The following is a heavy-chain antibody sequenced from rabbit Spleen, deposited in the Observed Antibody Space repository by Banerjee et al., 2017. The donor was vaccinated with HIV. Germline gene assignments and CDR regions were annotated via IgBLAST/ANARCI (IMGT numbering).Heavy chain of an antibody. CDR1: GFSFSDRDV. CDR2: IEVDSSGFT. Sequence: QEQLVESGGGLVQPEGSLTLTCKASGFSFSDRDVMCWVRQAPGKGLEWIACIEVDSSGFTYFATWAKGRFTISKTSSTTVTLQVTRLTAADTATYFCARDTSSSFSSYGMDLWGPGTLVTVS. CDR3: ARDTSSSFSSYGMDL. J-gene: IGHJ6*01. V-gene: IGHV1S45*01. D-gene: IGHD1-1*01.